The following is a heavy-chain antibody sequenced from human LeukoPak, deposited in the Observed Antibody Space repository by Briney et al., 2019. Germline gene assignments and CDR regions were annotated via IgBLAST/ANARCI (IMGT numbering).Heavy chain of an antibody. J-gene: IGHJ4*02. CDR2: ISDNGADT. CDR3: AKTPAAGRG. CDR1: GFTFSSYG. Sequence: PGGSLRLSCAASGFTFSSYGMHWVRQAPGKGLDWVSSISDNGADTYYADSVKGRFTISRDNSKNTLYLQMNSLRAEDTAVYYCAKTPAAGRGWGQGTLVTVSS. V-gene: IGHV3-23*01. D-gene: IGHD6-13*01.